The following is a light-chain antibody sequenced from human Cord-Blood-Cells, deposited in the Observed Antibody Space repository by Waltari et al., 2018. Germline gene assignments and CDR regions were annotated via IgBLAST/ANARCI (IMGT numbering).Light chain of an antibody. J-gene: IGLJ1*01. Sequence: QSALTQPASVSGSPGQSITISCTGTSSDVGGYNYVSWSQQHPGKAPKFILYDVSKRSSVSSNLFAGSTSDNAASLTFSGHQAEDEADYYCSSYTSSSNDVFGTGTKVTVL. CDR2: DVS. V-gene: IGLV2-14*01. CDR1: SSDVGGYNY. CDR3: SSYTSSSNDV.